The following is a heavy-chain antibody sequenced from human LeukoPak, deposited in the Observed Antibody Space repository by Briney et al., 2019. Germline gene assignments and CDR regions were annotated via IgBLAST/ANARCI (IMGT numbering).Heavy chain of an antibody. CDR1: GGSISSSSYY. V-gene: IGHV4-39*07. Sequence: SETLSLTCTVSGGSISSSSYYWGWIRQPPGKGLEWIGSIYYSGSTYYNPSLKSRVTISVDTSKNQFSLTLTSVTAADTAVYYCARLWYYYDTAGYHDAFDIWGQGTLVTVS. CDR3: ARLWYYYDTAGYHDAFDI. D-gene: IGHD3-22*01. J-gene: IGHJ3*02. CDR2: IYYSGST.